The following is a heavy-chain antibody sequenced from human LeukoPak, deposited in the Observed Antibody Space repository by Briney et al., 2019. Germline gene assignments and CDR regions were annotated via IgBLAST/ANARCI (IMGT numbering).Heavy chain of an antibody. Sequence: GGSLRLSCAASGFTFSYNAMHRVRQAPGKGPEWVAFIRYDGSDKYYADSVKGRFTISRDNLKNTLYPQMNNLRVEDTAVYYCAKEVCSRGSCYRGYFDSWGQGALVTVSS. D-gene: IGHD2-15*01. V-gene: IGHV3-30*02. CDR3: AKEVCSRGSCYRGYFDS. J-gene: IGHJ4*02. CDR2: IRYDGSDK. CDR1: GFTFSYNA.